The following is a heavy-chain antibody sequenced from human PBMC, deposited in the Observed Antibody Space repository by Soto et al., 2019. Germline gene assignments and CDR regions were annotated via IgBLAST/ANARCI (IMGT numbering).Heavy chain of an antibody. CDR3: SRAEDRLQLGGNYYSGMDV. Sequence: QVQLVQSGGEVKKPGSSVTVSCKASGGTFGNSAISWVRQAPGQGLEWMGGIIPIFPTPDYAQKFQGRVTIPADESTGTAYMDLTRLRSEYTAVYLWSRAEDRLQLGGNYYSGMDVWCQGTTVTVSS. D-gene: IGHD5-12*01. J-gene: IGHJ6*02. CDR1: GGTFGNSA. V-gene: IGHV1-69*12. CDR2: IIPIFPTP.